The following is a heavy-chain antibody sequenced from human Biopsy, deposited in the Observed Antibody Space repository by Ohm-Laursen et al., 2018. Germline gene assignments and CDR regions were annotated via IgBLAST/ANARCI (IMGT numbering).Heavy chain of an antibody. J-gene: IGHJ6*02. V-gene: IGHV3-23*01. Sequence: SLRLSCAASGLRFSMYAISWVRQAPGKGLEWVSAIGGSGGGTYYADSVKGRFTISRDDSKNTVYLQMNSLRVEDRAVYYCARPMSRVVAYGMDVWGQGTTVPVSS. CDR3: ARPMSRVVAYGMDV. CDR1: GLRFSMYA. CDR2: IGGSGGGT. D-gene: IGHD2-15*01.